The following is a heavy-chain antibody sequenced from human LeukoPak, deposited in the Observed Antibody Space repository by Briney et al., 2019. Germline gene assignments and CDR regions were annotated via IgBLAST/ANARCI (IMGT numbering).Heavy chain of an antibody. CDR2: ISSSSSTI. J-gene: IGHJ4*02. Sequence: GGSLRLSCAASGFTFSSYSMNWVRQAPGKGLEWVSYISSSSSTIYYADSVKGRFTISRDNAKNSLYLQMNSLRAEDTAAYYCARDLRGYGDYWGQGTLVTVSS. D-gene: IGHD5-18*01. V-gene: IGHV3-48*01. CDR1: GFTFSSYS. CDR3: ARDLRGYGDY.